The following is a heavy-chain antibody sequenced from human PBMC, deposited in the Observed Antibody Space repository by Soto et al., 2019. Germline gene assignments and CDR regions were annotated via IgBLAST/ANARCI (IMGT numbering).Heavy chain of an antibody. Sequence: SVKVSCKASGGTFSSYTISWVRQAPGQGLEWMGRIIPILGIANYAQKFQGRVTITADKSTSTAYMELSSLRSEDTAVYYCARSCSSTSCSEGSYYYYGMDVWG. CDR2: IIPILGIA. J-gene: IGHJ6*02. V-gene: IGHV1-69*02. D-gene: IGHD2-2*01. CDR1: GGTFSSYT. CDR3: ARSCSSTSCSEGSYYYYGMDV.